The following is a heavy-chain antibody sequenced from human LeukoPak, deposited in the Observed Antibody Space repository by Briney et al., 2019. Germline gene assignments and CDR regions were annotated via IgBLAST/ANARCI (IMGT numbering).Heavy chain of an antibody. CDR1: GGSISIGDYY. CDR2: IYHSGTT. J-gene: IGHJ6*03. Sequence: SETLSLTCSVSGGSISIGDYYWSWIRQSPGKGLEWIGCIYHSGTTYYKPSLKSRVTISVDTSRNQFSLRLSSVTAADTAVYYCVRYSNRYYDYYMDVWGKGTTVTVSS. CDR3: VRYSNRYYDYYMDV. V-gene: IGHV4-30-4*02. D-gene: IGHD4-11*01.